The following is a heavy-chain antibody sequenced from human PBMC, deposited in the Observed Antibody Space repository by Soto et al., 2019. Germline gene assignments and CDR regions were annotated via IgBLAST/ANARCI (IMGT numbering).Heavy chain of an antibody. Sequence: GASVKVSCKASGGTFSSYAISWVRQAPGQGLEWMGGIIPIFGTANYAQKFQGRVTITADESTSTAYMELSSLRSEDTAVYYCARARGSSGWVKLVNRFDPWGQGTLVTVSS. CDR3: ARARGSSGWVKLVNRFDP. V-gene: IGHV1-69*13. CDR2: IIPIFGTA. J-gene: IGHJ5*02. CDR1: GGTFSSYA. D-gene: IGHD6-19*01.